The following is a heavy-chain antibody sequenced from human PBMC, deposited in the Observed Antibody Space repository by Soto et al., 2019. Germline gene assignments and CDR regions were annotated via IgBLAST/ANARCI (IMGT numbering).Heavy chain of an antibody. J-gene: IGHJ4*02. CDR1: GFTFSSYG. CDR3: PREGDEYFDWLSSFDY. CDR2: IWYDGSNK. V-gene: IGHV3-33*01. Sequence: GGSLRLSCAASGFTFSSYGMHWVRQAPGKGLEWVAVIWYDGSNKYYADSVKGRFTISRDNSKNTLYLQMNSLRAEDTAVYYCPREGDEYFDWLSSFDYWGQGTLVTVSS. D-gene: IGHD3-9*01.